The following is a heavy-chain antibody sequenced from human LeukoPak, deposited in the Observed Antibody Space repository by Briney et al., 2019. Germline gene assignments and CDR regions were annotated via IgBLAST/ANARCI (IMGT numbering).Heavy chain of an antibody. V-gene: IGHV6-1*01. J-gene: IGHJ4*02. D-gene: IGHD3-16*01. CDR2: TYYRSKWRN. Sequence: SQTLSLTCVISGDTVSSNSAAWSWIRLSPSRGLEWLGRTYYRSKWRNDYAASVRSRVTIDGDTSKNQFSLHLNSVSPDDTAIYYCARDMGSYGHPFSFEFWGQGTPVTVST. CDR1: GDTVSSNSAA. CDR3: ARDMGSYGHPFSFEF.